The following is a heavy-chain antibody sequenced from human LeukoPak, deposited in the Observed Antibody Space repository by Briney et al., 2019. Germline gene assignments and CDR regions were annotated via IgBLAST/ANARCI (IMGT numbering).Heavy chain of an antibody. CDR3: ATSDDSSGSD. CDR1: GFTFSGYW. Sequence: GGSLRLSCVASGFTFSGYWMSWVRQAPGKGLEWVANINQDGSIIHYVDSAKGRFTISRDNAKNSLYLQMSYLRAEDTALYYCATSDDSSGSDWGQGTLVTVSS. D-gene: IGHD3-22*01. CDR2: INQDGSII. V-gene: IGHV3-7*01. J-gene: IGHJ4*02.